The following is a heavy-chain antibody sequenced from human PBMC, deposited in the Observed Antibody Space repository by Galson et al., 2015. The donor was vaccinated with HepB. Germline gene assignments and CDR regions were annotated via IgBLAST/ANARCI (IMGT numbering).Heavy chain of an antibody. CDR3: ARSIHLGRGFDS. Sequence: CAISGDSVSSNTVGWNWIRQSPSRGLEWLGRTYYRSKWSNDYAESVQSRTTINPDTSKNQISLQLNSVTPEDTAVYYCARSIHLGRGFDSWGQGTLVTVSS. D-gene: IGHD7-27*01. CDR2: TYYRSKWSN. CDR1: GDSVSSNTVG. V-gene: IGHV6-1*01. J-gene: IGHJ5*01.